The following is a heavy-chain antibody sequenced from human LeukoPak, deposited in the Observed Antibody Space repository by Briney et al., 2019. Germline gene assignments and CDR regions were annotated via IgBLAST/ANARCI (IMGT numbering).Heavy chain of an antibody. J-gene: IGHJ4*02. CDR3: ATRSYVGATYFDY. CDR2: IYYSGST. Sequence: SETLSLTCTVSGGSISSSSYYWGWIRQPPGMGLEWIGTIYYSGSTYYNPSLKSRVTISVDTSKNQFSLKLSSVTAADTAVYYCATRSYVGATYFDYWGQGTLVTVSS. V-gene: IGHV4-39*01. CDR1: GGSISSSSYY. D-gene: IGHD4-23*01.